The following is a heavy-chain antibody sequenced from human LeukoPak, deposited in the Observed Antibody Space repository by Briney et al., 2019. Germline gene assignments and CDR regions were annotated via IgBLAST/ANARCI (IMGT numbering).Heavy chain of an antibody. CDR1: GGSISSYY. D-gene: IGHD3-10*01. V-gene: IGHV4-59*01. J-gene: IGHJ6*02. CDR3: ARAVRGSYYYYYGMDV. Sequence: PSETLSLTCTVSGGSISSYYWSWIRQPPGKGLEWIGYIYYSGSTNYNPSLKSRVTISVDTSKNQFSLKLSSVTAAGTAVYYCARAVRGSYYYYYGMDVWGQGTTVTVSS. CDR2: IYYSGST.